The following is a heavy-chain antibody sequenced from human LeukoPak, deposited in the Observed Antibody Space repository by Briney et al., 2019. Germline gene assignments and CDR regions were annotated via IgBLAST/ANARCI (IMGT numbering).Heavy chain of an antibody. D-gene: IGHD7-27*01. CDR2: MHHSGNS. CDR1: GASVTDYY. CDR3: TRGHWGLQS. Sequence: SETLSLTCTVSGASVTDYYWSWIRQSPGKGLEWISYMHHSGNSDYNPSLRSRVTTSLDTSKNQFSLNLISVTAADPAVYYCTRGHWGLQSWSQGTLVTVSS. J-gene: IGHJ5*02. V-gene: IGHV4-59*02.